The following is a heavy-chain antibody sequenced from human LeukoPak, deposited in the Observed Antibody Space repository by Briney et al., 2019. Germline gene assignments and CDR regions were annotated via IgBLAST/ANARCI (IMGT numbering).Heavy chain of an antibody. CDR3: AREITPYCGGDCPYGMDV. Sequence: ASVKVSCKASGYTFTGYYLHWVRQAPGQGLEWMGRLNPNSGDTNYAQKFQDRVTMTRDTSISTACMELSRLKSDDTAVYYCAREITPYCGGDCPYGMDVWGQGTTVTVSS. CDR2: LNPNSGDT. D-gene: IGHD2-21*02. CDR1: GYTFTGYY. J-gene: IGHJ6*02. V-gene: IGHV1-2*06.